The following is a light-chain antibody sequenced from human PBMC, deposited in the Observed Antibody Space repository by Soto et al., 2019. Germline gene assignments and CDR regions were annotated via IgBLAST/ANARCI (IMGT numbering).Light chain of an antibody. CDR1: SSNIGSNT. CDR3: VAWDDSLNGYVV. J-gene: IGLJ2*01. Sequence: QSALTQPPSAYGTPGQRVTISCSGSSSNIGSNTVNWYQQLPGTAPKLGIYSNNQRPSGVPDRFSGSKSGTSASLAISGLQSEDEADYYCVAWDDSLNGYVVFGGGTKVTVL. CDR2: SNN. V-gene: IGLV1-44*01.